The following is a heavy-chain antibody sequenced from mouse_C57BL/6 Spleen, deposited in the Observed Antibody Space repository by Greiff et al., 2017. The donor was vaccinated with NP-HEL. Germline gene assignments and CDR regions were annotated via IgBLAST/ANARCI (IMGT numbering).Heavy chain of an antibody. CDR3: ARRGNYEGFAY. Sequence: VQLQQSGAELVKPGASVKISCKASGYAFSSYWMNWVKQRPGKGLEWIGQIYPGDGDTNYNRKFKGKATLTADKSSSTAYMQLSSLTSEDSAVYFCARRGNYEGFAYWGQGTLVTVSA. CDR2: IYPGDGDT. V-gene: IGHV1-80*01. D-gene: IGHD2-1*01. CDR1: GYAFSSYW. J-gene: IGHJ3*01.